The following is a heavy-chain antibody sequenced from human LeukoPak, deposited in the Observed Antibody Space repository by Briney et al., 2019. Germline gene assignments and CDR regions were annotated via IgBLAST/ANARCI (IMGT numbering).Heavy chain of an antibody. CDR1: GGSISSHY. CDR3: ARSPDSDRLDY. Sequence: SETLSLTCTVSGGSISSHYWTWIRQPPGKGLEWIGNVLYSGNTHYNPSLKSRATISGDTSKNQFSLKLSSVTAADTAVYYCARSPDSDRLDYWGQGTLVTVSS. D-gene: IGHD3-22*01. J-gene: IGHJ4*02. CDR2: VLYSGNT. V-gene: IGHV4-59*11.